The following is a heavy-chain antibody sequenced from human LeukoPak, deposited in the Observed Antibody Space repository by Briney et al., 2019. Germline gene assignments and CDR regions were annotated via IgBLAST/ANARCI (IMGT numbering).Heavy chain of an antibody. V-gene: IGHV3-30-3*01. CDR3: ARDGIVGSPLFKFDY. J-gene: IGHJ4*02. Sequence: GGSLRLSCAASGFTFNNYAIHCVRQAPGKGLEWVAIISFDGGNKYYADSVKGRFTISRDNSKNTLYLQMNSLRAEDTAVYYCARDGIVGSPLFKFDYWGQGTLVTVSS. D-gene: IGHD1-26*01. CDR2: ISFDGGNK. CDR1: GFTFNNYA.